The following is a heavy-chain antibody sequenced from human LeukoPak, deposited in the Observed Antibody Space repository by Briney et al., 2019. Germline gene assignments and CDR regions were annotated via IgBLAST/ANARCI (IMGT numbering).Heavy chain of an antibody. Sequence: SETLSLTCAVYGGSFSGYYWSWIRQPPGKGLDWLGEINHSGSTNYNPSLKSRVTISVDTSKNQFSLKLSSVTAADTAVYYCARSWGAMVTIRWAYFDYWGQGTLVTVSS. CDR1: GGSFSGYY. CDR3: ARSWGAMVTIRWAYFDY. D-gene: IGHD5-18*01. CDR2: INHSGST. J-gene: IGHJ4*02. V-gene: IGHV4-34*01.